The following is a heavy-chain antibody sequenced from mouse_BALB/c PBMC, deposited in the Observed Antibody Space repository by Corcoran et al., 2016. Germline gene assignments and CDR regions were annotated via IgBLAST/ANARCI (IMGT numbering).Heavy chain of an antibody. D-gene: IGHD3-2*01. Sequence: QIQLVQSGPELKKPGETVKISCKASGYTFTNYGMNWVKQAPGKGLKWMGWINTYTGEPTYADDFKGRFAFSVETSASTAYLQITNLKNEDTATYFCARDSSGLGGFAYWGQGTLVTVSA. CDR2: INTYTGEP. V-gene: IGHV9-3-1*01. CDR3: ARDSSGLGGFAY. J-gene: IGHJ3*01. CDR1: GYTFTNYG.